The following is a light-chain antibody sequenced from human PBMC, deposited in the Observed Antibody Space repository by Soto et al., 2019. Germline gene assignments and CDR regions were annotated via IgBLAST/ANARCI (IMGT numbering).Light chain of an antibody. J-gene: IGLJ3*02. CDR3: AAWDDSLNGGV. CDR2: SND. V-gene: IGLV1-44*01. CDR1: SSSIGSNT. Sequence: QSVLTQPPSASGTPGQRVTISCSGSSSSIGSNTVNWYQQLPGTAPKLLIYSNDQRPLGVPDRFSGSKSGTSASLAISGLQSEDEADYYCAAWDDSLNGGVFGGGTKLTVL.